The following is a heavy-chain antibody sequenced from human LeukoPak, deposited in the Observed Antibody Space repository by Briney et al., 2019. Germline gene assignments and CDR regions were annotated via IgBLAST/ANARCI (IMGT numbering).Heavy chain of an antibody. Sequence: SETLSLTCAVYGGSFSGYYWSWIRQPPGKGLEWIREIKHSGSTNYNPSLKSRVTISVDTSKNQFSLKLSSVTAADTAVYYCASHSGDTAMVTWYYFDYWGQGTLVTVSS. CDR3: ASHSGDTAMVTWYYFDY. V-gene: IGHV4-34*01. CDR1: GGSFSGYY. CDR2: IKHSGST. J-gene: IGHJ4*02. D-gene: IGHD5-18*01.